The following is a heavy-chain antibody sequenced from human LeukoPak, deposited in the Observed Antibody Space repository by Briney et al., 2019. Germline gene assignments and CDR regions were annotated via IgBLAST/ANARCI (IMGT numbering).Heavy chain of an antibody. CDR1: GFTFRSYA. D-gene: IGHD3-10*01. CDR2: ISYDGSYK. J-gene: IGHJ4*02. V-gene: IGHV3-30*18. CDR3: AKVNCDGVNLASLGN. Sequence: PGRSLRLSCAASGFTFRSYAMHWVRQAPGKGLEWVAVISYDGSYKSYADSVQGRFAISRDDSRKTLYLQMNSLRPEGTAVYYCAKVNCDGVNLASLGNWGQGTLVTVSS.